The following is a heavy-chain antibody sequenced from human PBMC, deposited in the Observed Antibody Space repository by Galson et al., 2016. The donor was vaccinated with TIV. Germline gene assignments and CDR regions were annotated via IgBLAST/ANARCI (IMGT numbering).Heavy chain of an antibody. D-gene: IGHD3-10*01. J-gene: IGHJ3*01. CDR3: ARAAGRNGATCHATCESFDF. CDR2: TYCRSRCYY. CDR1: GDSVSSNSAA. V-gene: IGHV6-1*01. Sequence: CAISGDSVSSNSAAWNWIRQSPSRGLEWLGRTYCRSRCYYDYAVSVKSRITIESDTSKNQFSLQLNSVTSEDTAVYYCARAAGRNGATCHATCESFDFWSQGTMVTVSS.